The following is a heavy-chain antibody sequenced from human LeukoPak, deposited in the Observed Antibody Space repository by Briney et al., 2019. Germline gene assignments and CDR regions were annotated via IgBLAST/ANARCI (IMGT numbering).Heavy chain of an antibody. CDR2: IYTSGRT. CDR3: ARGGVAVAGPYYYYYYYMDV. CDR1: GDSISSYY. J-gene: IGHJ6*03. D-gene: IGHD6-19*01. Sequence: SETLSLTCTVSGDSISSYYWSWIRQPPGKGLEWIGYIYTSGRTNYNPSLKSRVTISVDTSKNQFSLKLSSVTAADTAVYYCARGGVAVAGPYYYYYYYMDVWGKGTTVTVSS. V-gene: IGHV4-4*09.